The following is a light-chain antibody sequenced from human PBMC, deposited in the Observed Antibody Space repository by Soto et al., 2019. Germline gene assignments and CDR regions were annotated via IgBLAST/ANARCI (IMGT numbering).Light chain of an antibody. J-gene: IGKJ5*01. CDR3: QQYGSSAPIT. V-gene: IGKV3-20*01. CDR2: GAS. CDR1: QSVSSSY. Sequence: EIVLTQSPGTLSLSPGERAPLSCRARQSVSSSYLAWYQQKPGQAPRLLIYGASSRATGIPDRFSGSGSETDFTLTISRLEPEDFALYYCQQYGSSAPITFGQGTRLEIK.